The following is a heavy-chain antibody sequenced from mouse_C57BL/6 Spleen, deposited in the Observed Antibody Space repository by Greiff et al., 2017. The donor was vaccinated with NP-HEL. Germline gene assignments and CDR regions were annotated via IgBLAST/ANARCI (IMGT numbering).Heavy chain of an antibody. J-gene: IGHJ2*01. V-gene: IGHV1-18*01. CDR1: GYTFTDYN. CDR3: AREGDFTTYFDY. D-gene: IGHD1-1*01. CDR2: INPNNGGT. Sequence: VHVKQSGPELVKPGASVKIPCKASGYTFTDYNMDWVKQSHGKSLEWIGDINPNNGGTIYNQKFKGKATLTVDKSSSTAYMELRSLTSEDTAVYYCAREGDFTTYFDYWGQGTTLTVSS.